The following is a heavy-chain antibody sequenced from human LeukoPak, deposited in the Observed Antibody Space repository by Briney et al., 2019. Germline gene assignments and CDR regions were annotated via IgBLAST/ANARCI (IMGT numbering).Heavy chain of an antibody. V-gene: IGHV4-4*07. CDR2: IYTSGST. CDR1: GGSISSYY. Sequence: SETLSLTCTVSGGSISSYYWSWIRQPAGKGLEWIGRIYTSGSTNYNPSLKSRVTMSVDTSKNQFSLKLSSVTAADTAVYYCARDTVAAADPYYYYYMDVWGKGTTVTISS. D-gene: IGHD6-13*01. J-gene: IGHJ6*03. CDR3: ARDTVAAADPYYYYYMDV.